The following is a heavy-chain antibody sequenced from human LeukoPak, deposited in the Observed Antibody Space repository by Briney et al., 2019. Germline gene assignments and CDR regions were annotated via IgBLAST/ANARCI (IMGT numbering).Heavy chain of an antibody. CDR1: GFTFSSYG. CDR3: AKDRGEQWLVTSFGY. J-gene: IGHJ4*02. CDR2: ISYDGSNK. Sequence: GRSLRLSCAASGFTFSSYGMHWVRQAPGKGLEWVVVISYDGSNKYYVDSVKGRFTISRDNSKNTLYLQMNSLRPEDTAVYYCAKDRGEQWLVTSFGYWGQGTLVTVSS. D-gene: IGHD6-19*01. V-gene: IGHV3-30*18.